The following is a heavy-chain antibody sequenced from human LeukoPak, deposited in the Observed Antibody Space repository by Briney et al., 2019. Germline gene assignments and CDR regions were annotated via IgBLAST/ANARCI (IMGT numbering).Heavy chain of an antibody. V-gene: IGHV4-59*11. CDR1: GGSISNHY. J-gene: IGHJ5*02. CDR3: ARDMLGYYYGSGNYGSFDT. Sequence: SETLSLTCTVSGGSISNHYWTWIRQSPGKGLEWIGYIYYSGISDYNPSLRSRVTMSVDTSKNQFSLKLNSLNAADTAVYYCARDMLGYYYGSGNYGSFDTWGQGTLVTVSS. D-gene: IGHD3-10*01. CDR2: IYYSGIS.